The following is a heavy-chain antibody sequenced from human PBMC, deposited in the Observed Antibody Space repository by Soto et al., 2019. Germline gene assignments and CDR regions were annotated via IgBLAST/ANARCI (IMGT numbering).Heavy chain of an antibody. CDR1: GLTVSSNY. V-gene: IGHV3-53*02. CDR3: SSHRPADEGEAFEI. CDR2: LYSGGST. J-gene: IGHJ3*02. Sequence: EVQLVETGGGLIQPGVSLRLSCVASGLTVSSNYMNWARQAPGQGLEWVSVLYSGGSTHYACSVKVRFIISRDNSKNTLNLQMNSLSAEHPAVSCSSSHRPADEGEAFEIRGHGTMVTVSS. D-gene: IGHD6-13*01.